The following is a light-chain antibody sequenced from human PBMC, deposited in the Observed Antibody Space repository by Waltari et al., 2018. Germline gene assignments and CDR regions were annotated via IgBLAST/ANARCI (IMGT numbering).Light chain of an antibody. CDR2: YDS. V-gene: IGLV3-21*04. CDR1: NIGTKS. Sequence: SYVLTQPPSVSVAPGETARITCGGNNIGTKSVHWYHQKPGQAPVLVISYDSDRRSVSPCRISVSNAGNTATLTISRGEAGEEAEYFCQVWDANNDPGVFGTGTEVTVL. CDR3: QVWDANNDPGV. J-gene: IGLJ1*01.